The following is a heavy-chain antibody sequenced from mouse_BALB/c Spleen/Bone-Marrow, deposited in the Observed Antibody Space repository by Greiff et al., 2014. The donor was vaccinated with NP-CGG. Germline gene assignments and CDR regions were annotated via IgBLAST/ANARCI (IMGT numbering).Heavy chain of an antibody. CDR3: PRENAAPATSFAY. CDR1: GYTFTSYV. Sequence: EVQLVESGPELVKSGASVKLSCKASGYTFTSYVMPWVQQKPGKGLEWIGSINGYNDGTKYSEKLKGRATMTSDKSYSNAYMESSSPDAEDSSVYDCPRENAAPATSFAYWGQGTLVTVSA. CDR2: INGYNDGT. V-gene: IGHV1-14*01. J-gene: IGHJ3*01. D-gene: IGHD6-5*01.